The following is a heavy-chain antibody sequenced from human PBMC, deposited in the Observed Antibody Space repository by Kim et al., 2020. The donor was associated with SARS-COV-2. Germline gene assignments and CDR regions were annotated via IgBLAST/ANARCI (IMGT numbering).Heavy chain of an antibody. CDR1: GFTFSSYA. V-gene: IGHV3-23*01. J-gene: IGHJ4*01. CDR3: AKDPFFDSWSGHYFVY. Sequence: GGSLRLSCAASGFTFSSYALSWVRQAPGKGLEWVSTTSGSGGSTYYADSVKGRFTISIDNSKNTLYLQMNSLSAEDTAVYYCAKDPFFDSWSGHYFVYWG. CDR2: TSGSGGST. D-gene: IGHD3-3*01.